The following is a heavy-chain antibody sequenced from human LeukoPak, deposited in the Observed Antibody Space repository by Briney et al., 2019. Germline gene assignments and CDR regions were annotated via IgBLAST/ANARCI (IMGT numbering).Heavy chain of an antibody. V-gene: IGHV3-7*01. CDR1: GFTFPTHW. CDR3: VRWGPVSIIGNS. Sequence: GGSLRLSCVASGFTFPTHWMTWVRQAPGKGLEWVARVHPDGNQKDYVDAVQGRFTISRDNVRYSLSLQMNSLRADDTAVYYCVRWGPVSIIGNSWGQGTLVTVFS. J-gene: IGHJ4*02. CDR2: VHPDGNQK. D-gene: IGHD3-16*01.